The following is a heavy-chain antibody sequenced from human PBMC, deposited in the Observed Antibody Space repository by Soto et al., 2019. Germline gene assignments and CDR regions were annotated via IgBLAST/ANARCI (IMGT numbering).Heavy chain of an antibody. J-gene: IGHJ3*02. CDR1: GFTFSSYS. D-gene: IGHD2-2*01. Sequence: GGSLRLSCAASGFTFSSYSMNWVRQAPGKGLEWVSSISSSSGIIYYADSVKGRFTISRDNAKNSLYLQMNSLRAEDTAVYYCARDARYCSSTSCSDAFDIWGQGTMVTVSS. CDR2: ISSSSGII. V-gene: IGHV3-21*01. CDR3: ARDARYCSSTSCSDAFDI.